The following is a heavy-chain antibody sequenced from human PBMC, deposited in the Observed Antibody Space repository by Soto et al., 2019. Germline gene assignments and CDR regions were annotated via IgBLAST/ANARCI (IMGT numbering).Heavy chain of an antibody. CDR1: GGTFSSYA. Sequence: SVKVSCKASGGTFSSYAISWVRQAPGQGLEWMGGIIPIFGTANYAQKFQGRVTMTTDTSTSTAYMELRSLRSDDTAVYYCARVVSSGGYDYVWGSYRPFGMDVWGQGTTVTVSS. J-gene: IGHJ6*02. V-gene: IGHV1-69*05. CDR2: IIPIFGTA. CDR3: ARVVSSGGYDYVWGSYRPFGMDV. D-gene: IGHD3-16*02.